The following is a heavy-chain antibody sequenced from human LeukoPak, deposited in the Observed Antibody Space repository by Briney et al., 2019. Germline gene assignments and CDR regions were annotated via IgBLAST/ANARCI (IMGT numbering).Heavy chain of an antibody. Sequence: SETLSLTCTVSGGSISSSSYYWGWIRQPPGKGLEWIGSIYYSGSTYYNPSLKSRVTMSVDTSKNEFSLRLTSVTAADTAVYYCARTIVGPGTSYFDQWGQGTLVTVSS. V-gene: IGHV4-39*01. D-gene: IGHD2-21*01. CDR1: GGSISSSSYY. CDR2: IYYSGST. J-gene: IGHJ4*02. CDR3: ARTIVGPGTSYFDQ.